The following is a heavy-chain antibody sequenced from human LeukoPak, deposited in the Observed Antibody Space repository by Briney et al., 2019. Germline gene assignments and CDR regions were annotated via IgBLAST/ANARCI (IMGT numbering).Heavy chain of an antibody. CDR2: MNPNSGNT. CDR1: GYTFTSYD. CDR3: ARAVEYCSSTSCYPGWFDP. V-gene: IGHV1-8*03. D-gene: IGHD2-2*01. Sequence: ASVKVSCKASGYTFTSYDINWVRQATGQGLEWMGWMNPNSGNTGYAQKFQGRVAITRNTSISTAYMELSSLRSEDTAVYYCARAVEYCSSTSCYPGWFDPWGQGTLVTVSS. J-gene: IGHJ5*02.